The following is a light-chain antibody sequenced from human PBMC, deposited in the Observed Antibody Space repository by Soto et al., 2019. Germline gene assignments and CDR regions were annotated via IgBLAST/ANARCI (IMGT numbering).Light chain of an antibody. Sequence: QSALTQPASVSGSPGQSITISCTGTSSDVGGYNYVSWYQQHPGKAPKLMISEVSNRPSGVSNRFSGSKSGNTASLTISGLQPEDEADYYCSSYTTSSTRVFGTGTKVTVL. CDR3: SSYTTSSTRV. CDR1: SSDVGGYNY. CDR2: EVS. J-gene: IGLJ1*01. V-gene: IGLV2-14*01.